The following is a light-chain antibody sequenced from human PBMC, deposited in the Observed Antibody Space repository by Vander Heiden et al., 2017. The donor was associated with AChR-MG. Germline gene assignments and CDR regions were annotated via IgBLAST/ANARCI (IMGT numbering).Light chain of an antibody. CDR3: MQALQTPA. Sequence: DIVMTQSPLSLPVTPGEPASISCRSSQSLLHSNGYNYLDWYLQKPGQSPQLLIYLGSNRASGVPDRFSGSGSGTDFTLKISRVEAEDVGVYYGMQALQTPALGKGTKVEIK. CDR2: LGS. J-gene: IGKJ1*01. CDR1: QSLLHSNGYNY. V-gene: IGKV2-28*01.